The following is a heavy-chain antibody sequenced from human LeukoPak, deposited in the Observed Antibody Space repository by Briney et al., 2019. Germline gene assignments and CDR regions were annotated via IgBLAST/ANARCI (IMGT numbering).Heavy chain of an antibody. V-gene: IGHV1-69*04. D-gene: IGHD1-26*01. CDR1: GGTFSSYA. CDR3: ARAEGDVTWELSDY. CDR2: IIPILGIA. Sequence: ASVKVSCKASGGTFSSYAISWVRQAPGQGLEWMGRIIPILGIANYAQKFQGRVTITADKSTSTAYMELSSLRAEDTAVYYCARAEGDVTWELSDYWGQGTLVTVSS. J-gene: IGHJ4*02.